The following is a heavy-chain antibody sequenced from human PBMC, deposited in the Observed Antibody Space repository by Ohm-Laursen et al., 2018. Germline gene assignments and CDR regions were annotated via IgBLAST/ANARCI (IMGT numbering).Heavy chain of an antibody. CDR2: ISYDGSNK. D-gene: IGHD2-2*01. CDR1: GFTFSSYA. J-gene: IGHJ5*01. Sequence: SLRLSCAASGFTFSSYAMTWVRQAPAKGLEWVAVISYDGSNKYYADSVKGRFTISRDNSKNTLYLQMNSLRAEDTAVFYCAKGTAYQLLSHNWVDSWGQGTLVTVSS. V-gene: IGHV3-30*18. CDR3: AKGTAYQLLSHNWVDS.